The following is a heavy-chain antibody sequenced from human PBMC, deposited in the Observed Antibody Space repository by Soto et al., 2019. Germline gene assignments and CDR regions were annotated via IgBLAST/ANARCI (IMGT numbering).Heavy chain of an antibody. J-gene: IGHJ2*01. Sequence: QVQLQQWGAGLLKPSETLSLTCAVSGGSFSGYYWSWIRQPPGPGLEWIGEINHSGSTNYNQSLTIRLTYSVDTSKQQSSLNVGSVCAGGTAVHFCPRGRSGGWYWRSFDLLGRGNPVTVFS. CDR2: INHSGST. D-gene: IGHD6-19*01. CDR3: PRGRSGGWYWRSFDL. V-gene: IGHV4-34*01. CDR1: GGSFSGYY.